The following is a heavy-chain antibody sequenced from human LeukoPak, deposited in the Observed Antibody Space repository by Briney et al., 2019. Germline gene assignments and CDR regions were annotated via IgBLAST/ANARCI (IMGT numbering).Heavy chain of an antibody. V-gene: IGHV4-59*08. CDR1: GGSISSYY. D-gene: IGHD4-23*01. CDR3: ARHPATVGPGWFDP. CDR2: IYYSGST. J-gene: IGHJ5*02. Sequence: SETLSLTCTVSGGSISSYYWSRIRQPPGKGLEWIGYIYYSGSTNYNPSLKSRVTISVDTSKNQFSLKLSSVTAADTAVYYCARHPATVGPGWFDPWGQGTLVTVSS.